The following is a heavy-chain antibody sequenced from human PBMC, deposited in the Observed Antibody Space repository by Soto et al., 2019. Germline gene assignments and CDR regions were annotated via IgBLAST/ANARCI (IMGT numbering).Heavy chain of an antibody. Sequence: VGSLRLSCAASGFSFSTSRMNWVRQAPGKGPEWVSYISSSSGYISYADSVKGRFTVSRDNAKNSLYLQMNSLRVEDTAVYYCASGLNGSGWTGDYWGQGTLVTVSS. J-gene: IGHJ4*02. V-gene: IGHV3-21*01. D-gene: IGHD6-19*01. CDR3: ASGLNGSGWTGDY. CDR1: GFSFSTSR. CDR2: ISSSSGYI.